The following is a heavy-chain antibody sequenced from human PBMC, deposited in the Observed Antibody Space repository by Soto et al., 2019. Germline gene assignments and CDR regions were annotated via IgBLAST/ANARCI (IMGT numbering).Heavy chain of an antibody. CDR2: ISSSSSYT. V-gene: IGHV3-11*06. J-gene: IGHJ4*02. CDR1: GFTFSDYY. D-gene: IGHD6-6*01. Sequence: GGSLRLSCAASGFTFSDYYMSWIRQAPGKGLEWVSYISSSSSYTNYADSVKGRFTISRDNAKNSLYLQMNSLRAADTAVYYCARGGIAARRGSDYWGQGTLVTVSS. CDR3: ARGGIAARRGSDY.